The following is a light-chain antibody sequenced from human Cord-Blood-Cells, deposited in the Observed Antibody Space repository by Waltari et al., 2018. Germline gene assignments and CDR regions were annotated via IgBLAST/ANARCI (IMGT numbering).Light chain of an antibody. CDR1: NIGSKS. V-gene: IGLV3-21*04. CDR2: YDS. Sequence: SYVLTQPPSVSVAPGKTARITCGGNNIGSKSVHWYQQKPGQAPVLVIDYDSDRPSGIPERFSGSNAGNTATLTISRVEAGDEADYYCQVWDSSSEHYVFGAGTKVTVL. CDR3: QVWDSSSEHYV. J-gene: IGLJ1*01.